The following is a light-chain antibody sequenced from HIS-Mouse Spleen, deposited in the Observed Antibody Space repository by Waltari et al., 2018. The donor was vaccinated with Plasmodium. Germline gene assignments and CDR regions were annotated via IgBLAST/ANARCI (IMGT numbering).Light chain of an antibody. CDR3: QQSYSTWT. V-gene: IGKV1-39*01. Sequence: DIQMTPSPSSLSASVGDSVTITCRASQSISSYLNWYQQKPGKAPKLLIYAASSLQSGVPSRFSGSGSGTDFTLTISSLQPEYFATYYCQQSYSTWTFGQGTKVEIK. CDR2: AAS. J-gene: IGKJ1*01. CDR1: QSISSY.